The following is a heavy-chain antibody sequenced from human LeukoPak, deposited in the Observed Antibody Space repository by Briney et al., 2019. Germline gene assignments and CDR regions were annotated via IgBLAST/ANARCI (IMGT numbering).Heavy chain of an antibody. Sequence: SETLSLTCTVSGGSINGYYWSWIRQPPGKGLEWIAYMYYSGGTKYNPSLRSRVTISVDPSKNQFFLKLNSVTAADTAVYYCARVSGSVTTINFDPWGQGTLVTVSS. J-gene: IGHJ5*02. CDR1: GGSINGYY. CDR3: ARVSGSVTTINFDP. D-gene: IGHD4-17*01. V-gene: IGHV4-59*01. CDR2: MYYSGGT.